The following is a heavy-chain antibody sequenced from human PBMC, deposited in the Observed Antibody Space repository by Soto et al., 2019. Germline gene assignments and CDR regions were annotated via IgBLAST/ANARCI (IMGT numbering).Heavy chain of an antibody. CDR2: INKNGGST. D-gene: IGHD2-2*01. J-gene: IGHJ4*02. Sequence: EVQLLESGGGLVQPGGSLRLSCAASGFTFSIYVMSWVRQAPGKGLEGVSSINKNGGSTYYADSVKGRFTISRDNSKNTLYLQMNSLRVEDLAVYYCAKVPDLDYCSSTSCLYVSDHWGQGPLVTVSS. CDR3: AKVPDLDYCSSTSCLYVSDH. V-gene: IGHV3-23*01. CDR1: GFTFSIYV.